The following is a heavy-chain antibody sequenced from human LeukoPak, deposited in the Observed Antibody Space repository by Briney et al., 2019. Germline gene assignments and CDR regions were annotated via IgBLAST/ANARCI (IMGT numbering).Heavy chain of an antibody. V-gene: IGHV1-18*01. J-gene: IGHJ4*02. D-gene: IGHD2-15*01. CDR1: GYTFTSSG. CDR3: ARAGYCSGGSCSNHYYFDY. Sequence: ASVKVSCKASGYTFTSSGLIWVRQAPGQGLEWMGWISTYNGNTNYAQKFQGRVTMTTDTSTSTAYMELRSLRSDDTAVYDCARAGYCSGGSCSNHYYFDYWGQGTLVTVSS. CDR2: ISTYNGNT.